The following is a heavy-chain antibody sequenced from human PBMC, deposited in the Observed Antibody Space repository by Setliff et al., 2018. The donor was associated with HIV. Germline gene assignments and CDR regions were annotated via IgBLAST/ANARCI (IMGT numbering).Heavy chain of an antibody. D-gene: IGHD6-19*01. V-gene: IGHV1-69*13. Sequence: SVKVSCKASGGTFSSYAINWVRQAPGQGLEWMGGIIPIFGTTNFAQKFQGRVTITADESTSTAYMELSSLRSEDTAVYYCARNSFPVGVTGTGPLFDYWGQGTLVTVSS. CDR3: ARNSFPVGVTGTGPLFDY. CDR1: GGTFSSYA. J-gene: IGHJ4*02. CDR2: IIPIFGTT.